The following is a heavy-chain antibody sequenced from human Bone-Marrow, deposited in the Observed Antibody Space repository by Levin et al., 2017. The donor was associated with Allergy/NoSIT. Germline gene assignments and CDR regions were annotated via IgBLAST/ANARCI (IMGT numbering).Heavy chain of an antibody. CDR2: ISYDGNYK. CDR1: GFTFSTYG. J-gene: IGHJ6*02. CDR3: VADRARESYVFVYGMDV. D-gene: IGHD3-10*02. Sequence: QPGGSLRLSCEASGFTFSTYGMHWVRQAPGKGLEWVAVISYDGNYKYYTDSVKGRFTISRDNSKNTLYLQMNSLRPEDTALYHCVADRARESYVFVYGMDVWGQGTTVTVSS. V-gene: IGHV3-30*03.